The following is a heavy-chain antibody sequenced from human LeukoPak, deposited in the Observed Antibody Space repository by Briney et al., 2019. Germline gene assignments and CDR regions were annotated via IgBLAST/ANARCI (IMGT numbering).Heavy chain of an antibody. V-gene: IGHV4-59*01. D-gene: IGHD5-24*01. CDR3: AGRLWRRDGYNLSAFDI. Sequence: PSETLSLTCTVSGGSISSYYWNRIRQPPGKGLEWIGYIYYSGSTNYNPSPKSRVTISVDTSKNQFSLKLSSVTAADTAVYYCAGRLWRRDGYNLSAFDIWGQGTMVTVSS. J-gene: IGHJ3*02. CDR2: IYYSGST. CDR1: GGSISSYY.